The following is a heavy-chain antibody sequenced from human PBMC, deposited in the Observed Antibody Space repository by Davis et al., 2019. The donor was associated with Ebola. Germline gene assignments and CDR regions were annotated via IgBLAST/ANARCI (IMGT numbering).Heavy chain of an antibody. Sequence: GESLKISCVASGFTVNTIYMSWVRQGPGKGLECVSILYTGGNTHYAESVRGRFTISRDNSKNTLYLQMNSLRTEDTAVYYCVRATGGIWGQGTMVTVSS. CDR1: GFTVNTIY. V-gene: IGHV3-53*05. CDR2: LYTGGNT. J-gene: IGHJ3*02. CDR3: VRATGGI.